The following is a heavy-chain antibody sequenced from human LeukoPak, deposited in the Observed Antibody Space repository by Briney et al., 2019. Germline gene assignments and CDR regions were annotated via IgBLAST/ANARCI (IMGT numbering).Heavy chain of an antibody. V-gene: IGHV1-2*02. CDR1: GYTFTGYY. J-gene: IGHJ6*02. Sequence: ASVKVSCKASGYTFTGYYMHWVRQAPGQGLEWMGWINPNSGGTNYAQKFQGRVTMTRDTSISTAYMELSRLRSDDTAVYYCASATIVVVPAAAMQIGYYYYGMDAWGQGTTVTVSS. D-gene: IGHD2-2*01. CDR2: INPNSGGT. CDR3: ASATIVVVPAAAMQIGYYYYGMDA.